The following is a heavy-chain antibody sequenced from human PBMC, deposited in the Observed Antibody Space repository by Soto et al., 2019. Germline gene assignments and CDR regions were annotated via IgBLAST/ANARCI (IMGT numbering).Heavy chain of an antibody. CDR2: VYYTGTT. D-gene: IGHD4-17*01. Sequence: SERLPLTYSVSGGTIGSYHWSWFRQPPGKGLEWIASVYYTGTTNYNPSLGSRVTISIDAPENQISLKLTSVTAADTAFYYCARYTVHTGMFYFWGQGTLDTVSS. V-gene: IGHV4-59*01. CDR3: ARYTVHTGMFYF. J-gene: IGHJ4*02. CDR1: GGTIGSYH.